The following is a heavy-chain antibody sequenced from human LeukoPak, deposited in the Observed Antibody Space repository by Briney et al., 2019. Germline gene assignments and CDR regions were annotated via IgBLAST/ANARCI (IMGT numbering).Heavy chain of an antibody. CDR3: ARDDGGGVSLSYFDY. J-gene: IGHJ4*02. D-gene: IGHD3-16*01. Sequence: PGGSLRLSCAASGFTFSSYEMNWVRQAPGKGLEWVSYISSSGSTIYYADSVKGRFTISRDNAKNSLYLQMNSLRAEDTAVYYCARDDGGGVSLSYFDYWGQGTLVTVSS. CDR1: GFTFSSYE. CDR2: ISSSGSTI. V-gene: IGHV3-48*03.